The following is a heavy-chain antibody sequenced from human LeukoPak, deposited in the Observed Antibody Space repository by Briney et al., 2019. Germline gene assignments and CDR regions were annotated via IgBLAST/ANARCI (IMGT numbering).Heavy chain of an antibody. CDR2: IGTAGDT. V-gene: IGHV3-13*01. Sequence: GGSLRLSCAASGFTFSSYDMHWVRQATGKGLEWVSAIGTAGDTYYPGSVKGRFTISRENAKNSLYLQMNSLRAGDTAVYYCARGGPYDAFDIWGQGTMVTVSS. CDR3: ARGGPYDAFDI. J-gene: IGHJ3*02. CDR1: GFTFSSYD.